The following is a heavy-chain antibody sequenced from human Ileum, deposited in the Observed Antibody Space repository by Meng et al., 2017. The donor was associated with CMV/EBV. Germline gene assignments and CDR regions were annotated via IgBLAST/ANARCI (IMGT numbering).Heavy chain of an antibody. Sequence: HGHLHASGPGLVKTSETLSLTCYVSGGSISNYYWSWIRQPAGKGLEWIAHIYTSGTTNYNPSLKSRVTMSVDTSRNQFSLKLTSVTAADTAVYYCARNYGSGNWNFFHYWGQGTLVTVSS. CDR3: ARNYGSGNWNFFHY. CDR1: GGSISNYY. CDR2: IYTSGTT. J-gene: IGHJ4*02. V-gene: IGHV4-4*07. D-gene: IGHD3-10*01.